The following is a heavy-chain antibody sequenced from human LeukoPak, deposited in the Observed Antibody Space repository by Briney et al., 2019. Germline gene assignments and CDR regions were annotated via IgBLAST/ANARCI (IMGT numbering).Heavy chain of an antibody. Sequence: GRSLRLSCAASGFTFSSYAMSWVRQAPGKGLEWVSAISGSGGSTYYADSVKGRFTISRDNSKNTLYLQMNSLRAEDTAVYYCAKGRYYDSSGYYHDYWGQGTLVTVSS. CDR3: AKGRYYDSSGYYHDY. CDR1: GFTFSSYA. V-gene: IGHV3-23*01. CDR2: ISGSGGST. D-gene: IGHD3-22*01. J-gene: IGHJ4*02.